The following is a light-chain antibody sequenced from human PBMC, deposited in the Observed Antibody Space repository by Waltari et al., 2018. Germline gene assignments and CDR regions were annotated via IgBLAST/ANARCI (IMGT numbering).Light chain of an antibody. CDR3: NSYAGSKHYV. V-gene: IGLV2-8*01. CDR2: DVN. Sequence: QSALTQPPSASGSPGPPATISCTGTSRDVGGYDYVSWYQQHPGKAPKLMIYDVNKRPSGVPDRFSGSKSGTTASLTVSGLQAEDEADYFCNSYAGSKHYVFGTGTKVTVL. J-gene: IGLJ1*01. CDR1: SRDVGGYDY.